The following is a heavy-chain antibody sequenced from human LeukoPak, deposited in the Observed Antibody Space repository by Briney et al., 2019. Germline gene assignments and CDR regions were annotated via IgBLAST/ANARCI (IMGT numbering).Heavy chain of an antibody. D-gene: IGHD3-22*01. V-gene: IGHV1-69*06. Sequence: SVKVSCKASGGTFSSYAISWVRQAPGQGLEWMGGIIPIFGTANYAQKFQGRVTITADKSTSTAYMELRSLRSDDTAVYYCARGFYDSSGYYYSTRADAFDIWGQGTMVTVSS. CDR1: GGTFSSYA. J-gene: IGHJ3*02. CDR2: IIPIFGTA. CDR3: ARGFYDSSGYYYSTRADAFDI.